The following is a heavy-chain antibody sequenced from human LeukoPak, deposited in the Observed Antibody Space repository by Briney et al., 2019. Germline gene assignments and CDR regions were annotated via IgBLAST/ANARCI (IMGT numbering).Heavy chain of an antibody. CDR3: ARELPRVRGHLATPGDY. J-gene: IGHJ4*02. V-gene: IGHV3-66*01. CDR1: GFTVSSNY. CDR2: IYSGGST. D-gene: IGHD3-10*01. Sequence: GGSLRLSCAASGFTVSSNYMSWVRQAPGKGLEWVSVIYSGGSTYYADSVKGRFTISRDNSKNTLYLQMNSLRAEDTAVYYCARELPRVRGHLATPGDYWGQGTLVTVSS.